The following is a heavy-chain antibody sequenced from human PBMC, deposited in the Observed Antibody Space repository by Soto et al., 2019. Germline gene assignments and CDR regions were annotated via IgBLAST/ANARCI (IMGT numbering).Heavy chain of an antibody. J-gene: IGHJ6*02. CDR1: GGSFSGYY. CDR3: ARVDGDYSFYYYYGMDV. D-gene: IGHD4-17*01. CDR2: INHSGST. Sequence: SETLSLTCAVYGGSFSGYYWSWIRQPPGKGLEWIGEINHSGSTNYNPSLKSRVTISVDTSKNQFSLKLSSVTAADTAVYYCARVDGDYSFYYYYGMDVWGQGTTVTVSS. V-gene: IGHV4-34*01.